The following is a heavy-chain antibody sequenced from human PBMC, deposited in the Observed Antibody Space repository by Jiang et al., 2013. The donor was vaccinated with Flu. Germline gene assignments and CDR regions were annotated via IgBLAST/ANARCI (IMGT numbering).Heavy chain of an antibody. CDR2: INPTSGNT. Sequence: VQLVESGAGVKRPGASVKISCRASGYSVTTSYIHWVRQAPGQGLEWVGVINPTSGNTTYAQIIQGRVTMTRDTSTSTLFMELNSLRFEDTAMYYCARAKYYDGRNSSNEPDVFDYWGQGTLVTVSS. J-gene: IGHJ4*02. D-gene: IGHD3-22*01. CDR3: ARAKYYDGRNSSNEPDVFDY. V-gene: IGHV1-46*01. CDR1: GYSVTTSY.